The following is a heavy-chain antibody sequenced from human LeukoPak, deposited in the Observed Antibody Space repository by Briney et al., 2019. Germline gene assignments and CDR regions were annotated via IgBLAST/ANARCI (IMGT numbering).Heavy chain of an antibody. D-gene: IGHD6-13*01. Sequence: GGSLRLSCAASGFTVSSNYMSWVRQAPGKGLEWVSVIYSGGTTNYADSVKGRFTISRDNSKNTLFLQMNSLRAEDTTVYYCARGGYSSSWYHFDYWGQGTLVTVSS. J-gene: IGHJ4*02. V-gene: IGHV3-53*01. CDR2: IYSGGTT. CDR3: ARGGYSSSWYHFDY. CDR1: GFTVSSNY.